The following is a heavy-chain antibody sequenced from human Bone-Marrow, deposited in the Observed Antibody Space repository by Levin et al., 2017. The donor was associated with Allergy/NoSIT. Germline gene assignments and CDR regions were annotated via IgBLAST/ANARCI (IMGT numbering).Heavy chain of an antibody. V-gene: IGHV3-23*01. D-gene: IGHD1-1*01. CDR1: GFTVSNYA. J-gene: IGHJ3*02. CDR3: AKDQFSGNGLYDAFDI. CDR2: ITSTNS. Sequence: GGSLRLSCAASGFTVSNYAMSWVRQTPGKGLEWVSLITSTNSYYASSVKGRFTISRDNGKNTLHLQMDSLRAEDTAIYYCAKDQFSGNGLYDAFDIWGQGTMVIVSS.